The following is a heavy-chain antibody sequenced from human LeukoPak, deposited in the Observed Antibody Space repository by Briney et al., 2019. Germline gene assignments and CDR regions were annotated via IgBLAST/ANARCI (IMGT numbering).Heavy chain of an antibody. V-gene: IGHV3-7*01. Sequence: PGGSLRLSCAASGFTFSSYWMSWVRQAPGKGLEWVANIKQDGSEKYYVDSVKGRFTISRDNAKNSLYLQMNSLRAEDTAVYHCARDGKGQLGIYYYYMDVWGKGTTVTVSS. D-gene: IGHD6-6*01. J-gene: IGHJ6*03. CDR2: IKQDGSEK. CDR1: GFTFSSYW. CDR3: ARDGKGQLGIYYYYMDV.